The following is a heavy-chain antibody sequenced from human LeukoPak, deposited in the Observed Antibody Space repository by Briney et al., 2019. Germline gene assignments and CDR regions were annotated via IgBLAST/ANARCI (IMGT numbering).Heavy chain of an antibody. J-gene: IGHJ4*02. V-gene: IGHV3-7*01. CDR1: GFTFSSYW. D-gene: IGHD3-10*01. CDR3: ARESLWFGQLSRGAIDY. Sequence: GGSLRLSCAASGFTFSSYWMSWVRQAPGKGLEWVAKIKQDGSEKYYVDSVKGRFTISRDNAKNSLYLQMNSLRAEDTAVYYCARESLWFGQLSRGAIDYWGQGTLVTVSS. CDR2: IKQDGSEK.